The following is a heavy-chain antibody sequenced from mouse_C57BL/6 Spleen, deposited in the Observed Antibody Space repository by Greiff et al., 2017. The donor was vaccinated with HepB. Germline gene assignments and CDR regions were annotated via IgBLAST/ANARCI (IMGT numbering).Heavy chain of an antibody. Sequence: QVQLQQPGAELVKPGASVKLSCKASGYTFTSYWMQWVKQRPGQGLEWIGEIDPSDSYTNYNQKFKGKATLTVDTSSSTAYMQLSSLTSEDSAVYYCARYPQLSYYAMDYWGQGTSVTVSS. CDR3: ARYPQLSYYAMDY. V-gene: IGHV1-50*01. J-gene: IGHJ4*01. CDR1: GYTFTSYW. D-gene: IGHD4-1*02. CDR2: IDPSDSYT.